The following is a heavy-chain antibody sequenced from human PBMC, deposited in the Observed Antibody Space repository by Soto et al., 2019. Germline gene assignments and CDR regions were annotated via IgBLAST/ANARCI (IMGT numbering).Heavy chain of an antibody. J-gene: IGHJ6*02. CDR2: ISYDGSNK. CDR1: GFTFSSYD. CDR3: ARDLWTYGMDV. D-gene: IGHD3-3*01. Sequence: PGGSLRLSCAASGFTFSSYDMHWVRQAPGKGLEWVAVISYDGSNKYYADSVKGRLTISRDNSKNTLYLQMNSLRAEDTAVYYCARDLWTYGMDVWGQGTTVTVYS. V-gene: IGHV3-30-3*01.